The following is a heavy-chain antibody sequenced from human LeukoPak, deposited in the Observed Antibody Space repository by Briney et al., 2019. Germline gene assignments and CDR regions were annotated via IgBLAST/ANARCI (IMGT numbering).Heavy chain of an antibody. Sequence: GRSLRLSCAASGFTFSSYWMSWVRQAPGKGLEWVANIKQDGSEKYYVDPVKGRFTISRDNAKNSLYLQMNSLRAEDTAVYYCARKYYPFVGPGPYDYWGQGTLVTVSS. D-gene: IGHD3-10*01. V-gene: IGHV3-7*01. CDR1: GFTFSSYW. J-gene: IGHJ4*02. CDR2: IKQDGSEK. CDR3: ARKYYPFVGPGPYDY.